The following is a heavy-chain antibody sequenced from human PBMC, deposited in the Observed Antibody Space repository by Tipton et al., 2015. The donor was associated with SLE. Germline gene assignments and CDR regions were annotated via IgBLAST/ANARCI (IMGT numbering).Heavy chain of an antibody. J-gene: IGHJ4*02. CDR3: ARHLAVAGTCFDQ. D-gene: IGHD6-19*01. V-gene: IGHV3-7*01. CDR1: GFTLSGYW. Sequence: SLRLSCAASGFTLSGYWMSWVRQTPGKGLEWLASSNPDGSERYHVDSVGGRFIISRDNGKNSLFLQMDSLRAEDAAVYYCARHLAVAGTCFDQWGQGTLVTVSS. CDR2: SNPDGSER.